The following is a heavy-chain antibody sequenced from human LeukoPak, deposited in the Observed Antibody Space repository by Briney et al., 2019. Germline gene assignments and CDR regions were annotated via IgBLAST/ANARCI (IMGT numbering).Heavy chain of an antibody. V-gene: IGHV4-39*06. CDR3: ARAFRMYALHNWFDP. CDR1: GGSISSSSYY. J-gene: IGHJ5*02. Sequence: SETLSLTCTVSGGSISSSSYYWGWIRQPPGKGLEWIGSIYYSGSTYYNPSLRSRVTISVDTSKNQFALKLSSVTAADTAVYYCARAFRMYALHNWFDPWGQGTLVTVSS. CDR2: IYYSGST. D-gene: IGHD2-8*01.